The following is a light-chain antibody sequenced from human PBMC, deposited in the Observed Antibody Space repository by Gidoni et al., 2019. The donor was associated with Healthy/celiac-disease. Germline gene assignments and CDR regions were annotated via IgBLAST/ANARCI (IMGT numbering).Light chain of an antibody. CDR2: GAS. CDR3: QQYGSSPLFT. Sequence: IVLTQSPGTLSLSQGKGATLTCRSSKSVSSSYLDWYQQKPGQAPRRLIYGASNRATGIPDSFSGSGSGTDFTLTISRLEPEDFAVYYCQQYGSSPLFTFGPGTKVDIK. V-gene: IGKV3-20*01. CDR1: KSVSSSY. J-gene: IGKJ3*01.